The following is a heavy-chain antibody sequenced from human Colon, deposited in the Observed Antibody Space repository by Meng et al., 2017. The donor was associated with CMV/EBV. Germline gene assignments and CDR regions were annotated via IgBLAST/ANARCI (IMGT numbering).Heavy chain of an antibody. Sequence: GGSLRLSCAASGFTFSSYEMNWVRQAPGKGLEWVSYISSSGSTIYYADSVKGRFTISRDNAKNSLYLQMNRLRAEGTAVYYCSRSRAYYDILTGLYYWGQGTLVTVSS. J-gene: IGHJ4*02. CDR3: SRSRAYYDILTGLYY. CDR1: GFTFSSYE. V-gene: IGHV3-48*03. D-gene: IGHD3-9*01. CDR2: ISSSGSTI.